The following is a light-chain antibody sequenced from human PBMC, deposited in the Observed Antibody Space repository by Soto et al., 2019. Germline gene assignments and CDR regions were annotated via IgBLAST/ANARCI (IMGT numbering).Light chain of an antibody. Sequence: DIQMTQSPSSLSASVGDRVTITCRARQGISNYLAWYQQKPGKVPKLLIYAASTLQSGVPSRFSGSGSGTDFTLTISSLQPEDVATYYCQKYNSAPPWTFGHGPKVEIK. CDR2: AAS. V-gene: IGKV1-27*01. CDR1: QGISNY. J-gene: IGKJ1*01. CDR3: QKYNSAPPWT.